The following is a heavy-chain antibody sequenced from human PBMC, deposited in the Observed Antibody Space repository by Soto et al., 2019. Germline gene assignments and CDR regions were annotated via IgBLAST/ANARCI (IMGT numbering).Heavy chain of an antibody. Sequence: GASVKVSCKASGFTFTSSAMPWVRQARGQRLEWIGWIVVGSGNTNYAQKFQERVTITRDMSTSTAYMELSSLRSEDTAVYYCAASPSPNIVAPAYWGQGTLVTVSS. CDR2: IVVGSGNT. J-gene: IGHJ4*02. V-gene: IGHV1-58*02. CDR3: AASPSPNIVAPAY. CDR1: GFTFTSSA. D-gene: IGHD5-12*01.